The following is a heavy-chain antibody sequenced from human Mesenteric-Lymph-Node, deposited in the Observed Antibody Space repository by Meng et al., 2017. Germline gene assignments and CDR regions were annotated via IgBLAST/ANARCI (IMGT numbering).Heavy chain of an antibody. J-gene: IGHJ4*02. CDR3: ARRPTGIDY. Sequence: QPHLRGSDPGLVKPSETLSLPCTVSGGSISSSRPYWGWLRQPPGKGLEWIGEILHGGSPSYNPSLKSRVAISIDTSKNQLSLMLSSVTAADTAVYYCARRPTGIDYWGQGTLVTVSS. D-gene: IGHD2-8*02. V-gene: IGHV4-39*01. CDR2: ILHGGSP. CDR1: GGSISSSRPY.